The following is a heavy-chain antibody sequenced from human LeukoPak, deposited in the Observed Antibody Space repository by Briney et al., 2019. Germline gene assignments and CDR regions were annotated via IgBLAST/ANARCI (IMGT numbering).Heavy chain of an antibody. CDR1: GFTFSSYA. V-gene: IGHV3-30*04. CDR2: ISYDGSNK. CDR3: ARVPGNIVVVPAAIDY. D-gene: IGHD2-2*01. J-gene: IGHJ4*02. Sequence: PGRSRRLSCAASGFTFSSYAMHWVRQAPGKGLEWVAVISYDGSNKYYADSVKGRFTISRDNSKNTLYLQMNSLRAEDTAVYYCARVPGNIVVVPAAIDYWGQGTLVTVSS.